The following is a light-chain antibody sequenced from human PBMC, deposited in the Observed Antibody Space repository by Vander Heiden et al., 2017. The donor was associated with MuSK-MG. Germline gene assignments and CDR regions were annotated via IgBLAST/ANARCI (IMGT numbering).Light chain of an antibody. CDR1: QSVSIH. V-gene: IGKV3-15*01. CDR3: QQYDSWPPVT. CDR2: GAS. J-gene: IGKJ2*01. Sequence: EIVMTQSPATLAVSPGERATLSCRASQSVSIHLAWYQQKPGQAPRLLIYGASTRATGIPARFSGSGSGTEFTLTISSLQSEDFAVYYCQQYDSWPPVTFGQGTKLEIK.